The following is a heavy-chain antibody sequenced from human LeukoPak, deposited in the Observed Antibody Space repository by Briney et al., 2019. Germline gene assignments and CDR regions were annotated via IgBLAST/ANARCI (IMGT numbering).Heavy chain of an antibody. CDR2: ISYDGSNK. V-gene: IGHV3-30-3*01. Sequence: GGSLRLSCAASGFTFSSYAMHWVRQAPGKGLEWVAVISYDGSNKYYADSVKGRFTISRDNSKNTLYLQMNSLRAEDTAVYYCARGHPYYDFWSGYXXXPXXYYGMDVWGQGTTVT. D-gene: IGHD3-3*01. J-gene: IGHJ6*02. CDR1: GFTFSSYA. CDR3: ARGHPYYDFWSGYXXXPXXYYGMDV.